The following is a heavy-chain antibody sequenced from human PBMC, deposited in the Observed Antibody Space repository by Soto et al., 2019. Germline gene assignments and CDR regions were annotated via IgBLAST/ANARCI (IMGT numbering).Heavy chain of an antibody. D-gene: IGHD3-9*01. CDR2: IIPIFGTA. CDR3: ARGFPDILTGYWGRTGFDP. J-gene: IGHJ5*02. CDR1: GGTFSSYA. V-gene: IGHV1-69*13. Sequence: GASVKVSCKASGGTFSSYAISWVRQAPGQGLEWMGGIIPIFGTANYAQKFQGRVTITADESTSTAYMELSSLRSEDTAVYYCARGFPDILTGYWGRTGFDPWGQGTLVTVSS.